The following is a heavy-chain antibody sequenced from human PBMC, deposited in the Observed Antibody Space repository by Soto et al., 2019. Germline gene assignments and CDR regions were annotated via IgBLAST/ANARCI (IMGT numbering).Heavy chain of an antibody. Sequence: SETLSLTCTVSGGSISSSSYYWGWIRQPPGKGLEWIGSIYYSGSTYYNPSLKSRVTISVDTSKNQFSLKLSSVTAADTAVHYCARRGYYGSGSPRMDVWGQGTTVTVSS. CDR2: IYYSGST. D-gene: IGHD3-10*01. CDR3: ARRGYYGSGSPRMDV. CDR1: GGSISSSSYY. J-gene: IGHJ6*02. V-gene: IGHV4-39*01.